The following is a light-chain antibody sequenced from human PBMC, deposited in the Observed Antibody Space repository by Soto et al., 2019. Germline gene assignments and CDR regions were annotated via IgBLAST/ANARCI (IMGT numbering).Light chain of an antibody. Sequence: VLTQSPVTLSLSPWERATLSCRASQSFRGLLAWYQQKPGQAPRLLIYDAYNRATGIPPRFSGSGSGTDFTLTISRLEPEDFAVYYCQQYGSSPWTFGQGTKVDI. V-gene: IGKV3-20*01. CDR1: QSFRGL. CDR3: QQYGSSPWT. CDR2: DAY. J-gene: IGKJ1*01.